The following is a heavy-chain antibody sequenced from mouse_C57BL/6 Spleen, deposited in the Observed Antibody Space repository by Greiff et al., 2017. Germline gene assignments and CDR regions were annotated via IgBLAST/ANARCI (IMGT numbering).Heavy chain of an antibody. CDR2: IWSGGST. D-gene: IGHD1-1*01. CDR3: ARNDGSTTHWYFDV. Sequence: VQRVESGPGLVQPSQSLSITCTVSGFSLTSYGVHWVRQSPGKGLEWLGVIWSGGSTDYNAAFISRLSISKDNSKSQVFFKMNSLQADDTAIYYCARNDGSTTHWYFDVWGTGTTVTVSS. CDR1: GFSLTSYG. J-gene: IGHJ1*03. V-gene: IGHV2-2*01.